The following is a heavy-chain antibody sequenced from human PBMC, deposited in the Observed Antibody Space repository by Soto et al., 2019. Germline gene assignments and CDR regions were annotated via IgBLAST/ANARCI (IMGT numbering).Heavy chain of an antibody. CDR1: GFTFSSYA. CDR2: ISYDGSNK. D-gene: IGHD1-26*01. V-gene: IGHV3-30-3*01. J-gene: IGHJ6*02. Sequence: GGSLRLSCAASGFTFSSYAMHWVRQAPGKGLEWVAVISYDGSNKYYADSVKGRFTISRDNSKNTLYLQMNSLRAEDTAVYYCARVGGSYSYYYYYYGMDVWGQGTTVTVSS. CDR3: ARVGGSYSYYYYYYGMDV.